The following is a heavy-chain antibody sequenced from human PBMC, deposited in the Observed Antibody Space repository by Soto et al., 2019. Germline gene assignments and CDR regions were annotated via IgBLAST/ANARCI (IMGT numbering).Heavy chain of an antibody. V-gene: IGHV3-7*01. D-gene: IGHD5-18*01. J-gene: IGHJ6*02. CDR1: DFTFNTYW. Sequence: VQLVESGGGLVQPGGSLRLSCAASDFTFNTYWMSWVRQAPGKGLEWVANINQDGSEKYYVDSVKGRFTISRDNAKNSMDLQINSLRAEDTAVYYCARDTWGIHLWLGGMDVWGQGTTVTVSS. CDR2: INQDGSEK. CDR3: ARDTWGIHLWLGGMDV.